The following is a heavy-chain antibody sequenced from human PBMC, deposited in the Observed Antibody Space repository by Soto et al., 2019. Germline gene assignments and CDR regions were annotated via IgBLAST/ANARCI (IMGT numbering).Heavy chain of an antibody. J-gene: IGHJ5*02. CDR3: ASPKIAFYNWFDP. Sequence: SETLSLTCTVSGGSISSGDYYWSWIRQPPGKGLEWIGYIYYSGSTYYNASLKSRVTISVDTSKNQFSLKLSSVTAADTAVYYCASPKIAFYNWFDPWGQGTLVTVSS. D-gene: IGHD3-3*02. CDR1: GGSISSGDYY. CDR2: IYYSGST. V-gene: IGHV4-30-4*01.